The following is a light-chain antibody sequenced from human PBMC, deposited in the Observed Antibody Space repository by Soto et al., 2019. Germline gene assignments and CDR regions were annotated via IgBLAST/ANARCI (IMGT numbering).Light chain of an antibody. CDR2: LVT. J-gene: IGLJ2*01. CDR3: STYAGNNNLI. V-gene: IGLV2-8*01. Sequence: QSALTQPPSASGSPGQSVTISCTGSSSDVGAYNSVSWYQQYPGKAPKLIIYLVTQRPSGVPDRFSGSKSGNTASLRVSRLQPDDEADYYCSTYAGNNNLIFGAGTKLTVL. CDR1: SSDVGAYNS.